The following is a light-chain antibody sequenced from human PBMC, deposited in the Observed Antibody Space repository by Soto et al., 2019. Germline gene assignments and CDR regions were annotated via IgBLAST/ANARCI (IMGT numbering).Light chain of an antibody. CDR3: SSYTTSSALQV. Sequence: QSALTQPASLSGSPGQSITISCTGTSSDIGAYDYVSWFQQHPGKAPKLMIYGVNNRPSGVSNRFSGSKSGNTASLTISGLQADDEADYYCSSYTTSSALQVFGTGTKLTVL. CDR1: SSDIGAYDY. J-gene: IGLJ1*01. V-gene: IGLV2-14*01. CDR2: GVN.